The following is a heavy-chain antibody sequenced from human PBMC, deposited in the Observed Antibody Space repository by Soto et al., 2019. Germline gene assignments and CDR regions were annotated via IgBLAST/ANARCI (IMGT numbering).Heavy chain of an antibody. D-gene: IGHD1-7*01. CDR1: GFTFSSYA. CDR2: ISYDGSNK. CDR3: ARGAGITGTIGDYQFDY. V-gene: IGHV3-30-3*01. J-gene: IGHJ4*02. Sequence: PGGSLRLSCAASGFTFSSYAMHWVRQAPGKGLEWVAVISYDGSNKYYADSVKGRFTISRDNSKNTLYLQITSLRAEDTAVYYCARGAGITGTIGDYQFDYWGQGTLVTVSS.